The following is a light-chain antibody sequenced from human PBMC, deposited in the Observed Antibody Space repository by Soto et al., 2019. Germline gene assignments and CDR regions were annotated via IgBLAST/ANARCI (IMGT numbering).Light chain of an antibody. CDR1: QGVTTN. J-gene: IGKJ5*01. CDR3: QQYNNWPLS. Sequence: EIVMTQSPGTLSVSPGERATLSCRAGQGVTTNFAWYQQKSGQSPRLLIYDVSIRATGVPARFSGTGSETDFTLTISGLQSEDSAVYFCQQYNNWPLSFGQGTRLEIK. CDR2: DVS. V-gene: IGKV3-15*01.